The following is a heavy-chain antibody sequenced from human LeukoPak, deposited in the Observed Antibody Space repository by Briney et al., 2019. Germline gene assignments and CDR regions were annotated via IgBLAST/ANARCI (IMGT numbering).Heavy chain of an antibody. CDR1: GYALTELS. V-gene: IGHV1-24*01. D-gene: IGHD6-6*01. CDR3: ATDLEQLVSGVRY. J-gene: IGHJ4*02. CDR2: FDPEDGET. Sequence: ASAKVSCKVSGYALTELSMHWVRQAPGKGLEWMGGFDPEDGETIYAQKSQGRVTMTEDTSTDTAYMELSSLRSEDTAVYYCATDLEQLVSGVRYWGQGTLVTVSS.